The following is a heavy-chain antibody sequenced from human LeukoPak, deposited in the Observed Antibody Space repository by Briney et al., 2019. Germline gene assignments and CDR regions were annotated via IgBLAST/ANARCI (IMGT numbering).Heavy chain of an antibody. CDR3: ARDSSLQPPSYYYYGMDV. CDR2: ISSSSSTI. J-gene: IGHJ6*02. Sequence: TGGSLRLSCAASGFTFSSYSMNWVRQAPGKGLEWVPYISSSSSTIYYADSVKGRFTISRDNAKNSLYLQMNSLRDEDTAVYYCARDSSLQPPSYYYYGMDVWGQGTTVTVSS. V-gene: IGHV3-48*02. CDR1: GFTFSSYS. D-gene: IGHD6-6*01.